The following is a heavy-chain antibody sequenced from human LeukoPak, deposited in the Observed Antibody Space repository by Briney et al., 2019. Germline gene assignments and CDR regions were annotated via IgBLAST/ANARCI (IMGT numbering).Heavy chain of an antibody. V-gene: IGHV3-30*18. D-gene: IGHD1-7*01. CDR1: GFTFSSYG. J-gene: IGHJ1*01. Sequence: GGSLRLSCAASGFTFSSYGMHWVRQAPGKGLEWVAVISYDGSNKYYADSVKGRFTISRDNSKNTLYLQMNSLRAEDTAVYYCAKDDWNYAYFQHWGQGTLVTVSS. CDR2: ISYDGSNK. CDR3: AKDDWNYAYFQH.